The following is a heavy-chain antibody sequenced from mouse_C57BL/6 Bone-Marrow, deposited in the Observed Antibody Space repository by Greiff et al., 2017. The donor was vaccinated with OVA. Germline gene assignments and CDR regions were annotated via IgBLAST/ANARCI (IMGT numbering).Heavy chain of an antibody. CDR2: IPTNSGSN. CDR3: HSYCFDY. J-gene: IGHJ2*01. V-gene: IGHV1-64*01. CDR1: GYTFTSYW. Sequence: QVQLQQSGAELVKPGASVKLSCKASGYTFTSYWMPWLKQRPGQGLEWIGMIPTNSGSNNYNEKFKSKATLTVDKSSSTAYMQLSSLTSEDSAVYYCHSYCFDYWGQGTTLTVSS. D-gene: IGHD2-12*01.